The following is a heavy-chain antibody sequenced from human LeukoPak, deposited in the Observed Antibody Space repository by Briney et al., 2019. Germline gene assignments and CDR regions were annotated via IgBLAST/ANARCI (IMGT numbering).Heavy chain of an antibody. J-gene: IGHJ4*02. CDR2: IYYSGST. CDR1: GGSISSYY. Sequence: KPSETLSLACTVSGGSISSYYWSWIRQPPGKGLEGIGYIYYSGSTNYSPSLKSRVTISVDTSKNQFSLKLSSVTDGETAVYYCARVRRSAVAGLWLEYWGQGTLVPVSS. V-gene: IGHV4-59*01. D-gene: IGHD6-19*01. CDR3: ARVRRSAVAGLWLEY.